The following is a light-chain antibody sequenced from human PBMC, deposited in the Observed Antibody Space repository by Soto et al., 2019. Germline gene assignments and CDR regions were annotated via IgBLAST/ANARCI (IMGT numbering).Light chain of an antibody. V-gene: IGKV3-15*01. CDR2: GAS. CDR1: QSVSSN. CDR3: QQYNNWPPGRFT. J-gene: IGKJ3*01. Sequence: DIVMTQSPATLSVSPGERATLSCRASQSVSSNLAWYQQKPGQAPRLLIYGASTRATGIPARFSGSGSGTEFTLTISSLQSEDFAVYYCQQYNNWPPGRFTFGPGTKVDF.